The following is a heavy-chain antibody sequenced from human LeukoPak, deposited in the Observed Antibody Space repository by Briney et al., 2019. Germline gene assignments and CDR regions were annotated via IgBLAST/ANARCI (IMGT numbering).Heavy chain of an antibody. V-gene: IGHV3-21*01. Sequence: GGSLRLSCAASGFTFSSYAMSWVRQAPGKGLEWVSSISSSSSYIYYADSVKGRFTISRDNAKNSLYLQMNSLRAEDTAVYYCARVRLEELYYYGMDVWGQGTTVTVSS. CDR1: GFTFSSYA. CDR2: ISSSSSYI. J-gene: IGHJ6*02. D-gene: IGHD1-7*01. CDR3: ARVRLEELYYYGMDV.